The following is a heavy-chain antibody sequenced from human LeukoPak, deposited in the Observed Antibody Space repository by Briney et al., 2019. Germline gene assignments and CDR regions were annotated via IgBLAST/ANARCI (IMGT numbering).Heavy chain of an antibody. V-gene: IGHV3-23*01. Sequence: GGSLRLSXAASGFTFSSYAMSWVRQAPGKGVEWVSAISGSGGSTYYADSVKGRFTISRDNSKNTLYLQMNSLRAEDTAVYYCAKGGSDNFDYWGQGTLVTVSS. D-gene: IGHD3-10*01. CDR3: AKGGSDNFDY. CDR1: GFTFSSYA. CDR2: ISGSGGST. J-gene: IGHJ4*02.